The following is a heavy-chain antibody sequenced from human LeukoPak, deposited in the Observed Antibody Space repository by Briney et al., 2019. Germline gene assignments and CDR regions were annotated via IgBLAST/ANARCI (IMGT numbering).Heavy chain of an antibody. J-gene: IGHJ4*02. V-gene: IGHV4-39*07. CDR2: IYYSGST. D-gene: IGHD3-10*01. CDR1: GGSISSSSYY. Sequence: SETLSLTCTVSGGSISSSSYYWGWIRQPPGKGLEWIGSIYYSGSTYYNPSLKSRVTISVDTSKNQFSLKLSSVTAADTAVYYCARGGGELLWFGELLYPLDYWGQGTLVTVSS. CDR3: ARGGGELLWFGELLYPLDY.